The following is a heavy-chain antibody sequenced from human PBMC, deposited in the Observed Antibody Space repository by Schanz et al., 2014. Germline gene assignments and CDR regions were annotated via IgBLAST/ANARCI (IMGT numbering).Heavy chain of an antibody. V-gene: IGHV3-23*04. CDR2: ISGSGGST. D-gene: IGHD3-10*01. J-gene: IGHJ6*02. CDR1: GFTFSSYA. Sequence: EVQLVESGGGLVQPGGSLRLSCAASGFTFSSYAMSWVRQAPGKGLEWVSAISGSGGSTYYADSVKGRFTISRDNSKNTLYLQMNSLRAEDTAVYYCAKDGGSGIQYYYYYYGMDVWGQGTTVTVSS. CDR3: AKDGGSGIQYYYYYYGMDV.